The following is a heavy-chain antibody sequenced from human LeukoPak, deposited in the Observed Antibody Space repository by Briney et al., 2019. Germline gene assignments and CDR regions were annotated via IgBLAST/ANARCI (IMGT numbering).Heavy chain of an antibody. V-gene: IGHV3-48*04. CDR1: GFTFSSYS. CDR3: ARDRSKVTAYDDALDI. Sequence: GGSLRLSCAAPGFTFSSYSMNWVRRAPGKGLEWVSYISSSSSTIYYADSVKGRFTISRDNANNSLYLQMNSLTAEDTAVYYCARDRSKVTAYDDALDIWGQGTMVIVSS. CDR2: ISSSSSTI. J-gene: IGHJ3*02. D-gene: IGHD2-21*02.